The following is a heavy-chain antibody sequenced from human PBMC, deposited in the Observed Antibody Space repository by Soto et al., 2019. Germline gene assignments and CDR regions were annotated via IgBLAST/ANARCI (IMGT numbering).Heavy chain of an antibody. CDR2: ISGSGGST. D-gene: IGHD3-10*01. Sequence: PGGSLRLSCAASGFTFSSYAMSWVRQAPGKGLEWVSAISGSGGSTYYADSVKGRFTISRQNSKNTVYLEMSSLRAEDTAVYYCGRENYFGSGSYSYWGRGTQVTVSS. CDR1: GFTFSSYA. V-gene: IGHV3-23*01. J-gene: IGHJ4*02. CDR3: GRENYFGSGSYSY.